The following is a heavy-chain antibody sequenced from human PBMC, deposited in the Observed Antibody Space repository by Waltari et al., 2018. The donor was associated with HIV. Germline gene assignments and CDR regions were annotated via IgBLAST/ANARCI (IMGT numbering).Heavy chain of an antibody. CDR3: ARDWWQLPSGGYFFDY. V-gene: IGHV1-2*02. J-gene: IGHJ4*02. Sequence: QVQLVQSGAEVKKPGAAVKVSCRACRFTFTASYVHWVRQAPGQGREWMGWINPKSGVTHFAQNFQGRINMTRDTSIKTAYLELSRLQSDDTAVYYCARDWWQLPSGGYFFDYWGQGTLVTVSS. CDR2: INPKSGVT. D-gene: IGHD2-15*01. CDR1: RFTFTASY.